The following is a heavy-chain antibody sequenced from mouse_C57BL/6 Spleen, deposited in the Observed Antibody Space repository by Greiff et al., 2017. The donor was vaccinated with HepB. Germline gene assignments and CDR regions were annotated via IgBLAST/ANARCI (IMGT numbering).Heavy chain of an antibody. CDR1: GFTFNTYA. CDR3: VRDEGYDYDWSYAMDY. D-gene: IGHD2-4*01. V-gene: IGHV10-3*01. J-gene: IGHJ4*01. CDR2: IRSKSSNYAT. Sequence: VQLVESGGGLVQPKGSLKLSCAASGFTFNTYAMHWVRQAPGKGLEWVARIRSKSSNYATYYADSVKDRFTISRDDSQSMLYLQMNNLKTEDTAMYYCVRDEGYDYDWSYAMDYWGQGTSVTVSS.